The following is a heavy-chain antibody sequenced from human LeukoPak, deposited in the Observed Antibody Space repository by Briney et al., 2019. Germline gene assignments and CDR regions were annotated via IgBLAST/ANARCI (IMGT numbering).Heavy chain of an antibody. CDR1: GFTSSTYW. D-gene: IGHD2-2*01. CDR3: AKDRGGYCSSTSCSLYFDY. CDR2: IKQDGSEK. J-gene: IGHJ4*02. V-gene: IGHV3-7*03. Sequence: GGSLRLSCAASGFTSSTYWMSWVRQAPGKGLEWVANIKQDGSEKYYVDSVKGRFTISRDNAKNSLYLQMNSLRAEDTAVYYCAKDRGGYCSSTSCSLYFDYWGQGTLVTVSS.